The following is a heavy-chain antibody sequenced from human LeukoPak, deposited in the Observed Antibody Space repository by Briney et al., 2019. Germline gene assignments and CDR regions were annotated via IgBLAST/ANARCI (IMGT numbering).Heavy chain of an antibody. D-gene: IGHD3-3*02. Sequence: GGSLRLSCAASGFTFSSYEMKWVRQAPGKGLEWVSYISGSGSSIYYADSVKGRFTISRDNAKNSLYLQMNSLRAEDTAVYYCGTRGNYLALAYEILYWGQGTLVTVSS. CDR2: ISGSGSSI. J-gene: IGHJ4*02. V-gene: IGHV3-48*03. CDR3: GTRGNYLALAYEILY. CDR1: GFTFSSYE.